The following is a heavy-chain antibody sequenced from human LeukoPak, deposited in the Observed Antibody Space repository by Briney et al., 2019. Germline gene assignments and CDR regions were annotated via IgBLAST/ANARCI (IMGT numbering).Heavy chain of an antibody. CDR3: TRLRPAVAATTDY. J-gene: IGHJ4*02. V-gene: IGHV3-73*01. CDR1: GFTFSGSA. Sequence: GGSLRLSCAASGFTFSGSAMHWVRQASGKGLEWVGRIRSKANSYATAYAASVKGRFTISRDDSKNTAYLQMNSLKTEDTAVYYCTRLRPAVAATTDYWGQGNLVTVSS. D-gene: IGHD6-19*01. CDR2: IRSKANSYAT.